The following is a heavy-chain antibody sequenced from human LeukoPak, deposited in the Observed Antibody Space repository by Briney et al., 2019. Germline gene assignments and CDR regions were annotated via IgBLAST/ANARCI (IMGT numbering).Heavy chain of an antibody. V-gene: IGHV3-23*01. J-gene: IGHJ6*03. CDR3: AKDDLHCTGGSCHYYYYYVDV. D-gene: IGHD2-15*01. Sequence: GGSLRLSCVDPGFTFITYWMHWVRQAPGKGLEWVSTISGSGGSTYYTDSVKGRFTISRDNSKNTLYLQMNSLRPDDTAVYYCAKDDLHCTGGSCHYYYYYVDVWGKGTTVTVSS. CDR2: ISGSGGST. CDR1: GFTFITYW.